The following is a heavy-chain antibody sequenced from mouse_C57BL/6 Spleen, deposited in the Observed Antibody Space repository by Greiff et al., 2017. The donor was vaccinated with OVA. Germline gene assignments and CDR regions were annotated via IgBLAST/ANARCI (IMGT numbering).Heavy chain of an antibody. D-gene: IGHD2-12*01. CDR3: AFYYRNAMDY. CDR1: GYTFTDYY. Sequence: VQLQQSGPELVKPGASVKISCKASGYTFTDYYMNWVKQSHGKSLEWIGDINPNNGGTSYNQKFKGKATLTVDKSSSTAYMELRSLTSEDSAVYYCAFYYRNAMDYWGQGTSVTVSS. J-gene: IGHJ4*01. V-gene: IGHV1-26*01. CDR2: INPNNGGT.